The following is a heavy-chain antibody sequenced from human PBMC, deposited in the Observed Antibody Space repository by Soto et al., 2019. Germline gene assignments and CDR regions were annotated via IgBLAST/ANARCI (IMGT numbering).Heavy chain of an antibody. V-gene: IGHV4-39*01. CDR1: GGSITRNNHY. D-gene: IGHD6-19*01. CDR3: ARLGSSGWYQGSYFDY. CDR2: ILYSGST. Sequence: PSETLSLTCIVSGGSITRNNHYWGRIRQSPGKGLEWIGSILYSGSTNYNPSLKSRVTLPVETSKNQFSLKMSSVTAADTALYYCARLGSSGWYQGSYFDYWGQGTLVTVPS. J-gene: IGHJ4*02.